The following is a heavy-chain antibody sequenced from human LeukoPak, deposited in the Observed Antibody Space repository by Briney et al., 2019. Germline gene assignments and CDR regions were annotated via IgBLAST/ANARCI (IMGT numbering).Heavy chain of an antibody. Sequence: SETLSLTCTVSGGSISSYYWSWIRQPPGKGLEWIGYIYYSGSTNYNPSLKSRVTISVDTSKNQFSLKLSSVTAADTAVYYCARSPASAGTRWFDPWGQGTLVTVSS. CDR2: IYYSGST. CDR1: GGSISSYY. V-gene: IGHV4-59*01. CDR3: ARSPASAGTRWFDP. J-gene: IGHJ5*02. D-gene: IGHD1-1*01.